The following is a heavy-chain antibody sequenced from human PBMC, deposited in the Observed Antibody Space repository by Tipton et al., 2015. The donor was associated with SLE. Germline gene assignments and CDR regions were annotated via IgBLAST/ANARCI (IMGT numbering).Heavy chain of an antibody. CDR2: IYHGGST. D-gene: IGHD1-7*01. Sequence: TLSLTCAVSGASISNGGYSWSWLRQPPGKGLEYIGFIYHGGSTYYNPSLKSRVTISVDTSKNQFSLNMNFVTAADTAVYFCARALNWNYPFDAWGQGAVVTVSS. CDR3: ARALNWNYPFDA. CDR1: GASISNGGYS. J-gene: IGHJ4*02. V-gene: IGHV4-30-2*01.